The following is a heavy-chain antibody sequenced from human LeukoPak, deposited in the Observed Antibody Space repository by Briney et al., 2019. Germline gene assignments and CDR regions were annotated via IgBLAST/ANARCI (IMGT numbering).Heavy chain of an antibody. J-gene: IGHJ6*02. CDR2: ISYDGSNK. V-gene: IGHV3-30*18. Sequence: GGSLRLSCAASGFTFSSYGMHWVRQAPGKGLEWVAVISYDGSNKYYADSVKGRFTISRDNSKNTLYLQMNSLRAEDTAVYYCAKTLRGMDVWGQGTTVTVYS. CDR1: GFTFSSYG. CDR3: AKTLRGMDV.